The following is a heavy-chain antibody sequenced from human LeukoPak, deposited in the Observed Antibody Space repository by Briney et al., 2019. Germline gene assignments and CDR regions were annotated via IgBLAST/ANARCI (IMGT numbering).Heavy chain of an antibody. V-gene: IGHV5-51*01. CDR2: IYPADSST. CDR1: GYSFATSW. D-gene: IGHD3-22*01. J-gene: IGHJ4*02. Sequence: PGESLKISCKGSGYSFATSWIGWVRQMPGKGLEWMGLIYPADSSTRYSPSFQGPITISADTSINTAYLQWSSLKASDTAMYYCARRDDSKAFDYWGQGTLVTVSS. CDR3: ARRDDSKAFDY.